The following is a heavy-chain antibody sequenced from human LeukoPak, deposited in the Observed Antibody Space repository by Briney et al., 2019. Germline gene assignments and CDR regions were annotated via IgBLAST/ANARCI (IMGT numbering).Heavy chain of an antibody. CDR1: GGSISSYY. CDR3: ALLLAAAGQGDYFDY. CDR2: IYYSGST. Sequence: PSETLSLTCTVSGGSISSYYWSWIRQPPGKGLEWIGSIYYSGSTYYNPSLKSRVTISVDTSKNQFSLKLSSVTAADTAVYYCALLLAAAGQGDYFDYWGQGTLVTVSS. V-gene: IGHV4-59*04. J-gene: IGHJ4*02. D-gene: IGHD6-13*01.